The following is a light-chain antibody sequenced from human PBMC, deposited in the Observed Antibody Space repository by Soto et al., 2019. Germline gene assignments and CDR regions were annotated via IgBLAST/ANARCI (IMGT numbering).Light chain of an antibody. Sequence: QSALTQPASVSGSPGQSITISCTGTSSDIGGSILVSWYQQEPGKAPKLMIYEGSKRPSGVSNRFSGSKSGNTASLTISGLQAEDEGQYYFCSYVGSDTYVIFGGGTKLTVL. CDR2: EGS. J-gene: IGLJ2*01. CDR3: CSYVGSDTYVI. CDR1: SSDIGGSIL. V-gene: IGLV2-23*01.